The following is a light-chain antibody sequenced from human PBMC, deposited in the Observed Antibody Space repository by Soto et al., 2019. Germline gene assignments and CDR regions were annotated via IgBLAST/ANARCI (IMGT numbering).Light chain of an antibody. CDR2: DVS. Sequence: EIVLTQSPATLSLSPGERATLSCRASQSVSSTLAWYQQKPGQAPRLLIYDVSNRATDIPARFSGSGSGRDFTLTISRLEPEDFAVYYCQLRSNWPPYTFGQGTKVEIK. CDR1: QSVSST. J-gene: IGKJ2*01. V-gene: IGKV3-11*02. CDR3: QLRSNWPPYT.